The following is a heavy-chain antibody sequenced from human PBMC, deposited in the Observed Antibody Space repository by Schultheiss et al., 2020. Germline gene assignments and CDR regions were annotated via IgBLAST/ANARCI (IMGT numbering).Heavy chain of an antibody. CDR3: ARVGPSGGDASHWFDP. CDR1: GASMSRSAYY. J-gene: IGHJ5*02. Sequence: SETLSLTCSVSGASMSRSAYYWHWIRQTPGKGLEWIGRIYTSGSTYYNPSLKSRVTISVDTSKNQFSLKLSSVTAADTAVYYCARVGPSGGDASHWFDPWGQGTLVTVSS. CDR2: IYTSGST. V-gene: IGHV4-39*07. D-gene: IGHD2-21*02.